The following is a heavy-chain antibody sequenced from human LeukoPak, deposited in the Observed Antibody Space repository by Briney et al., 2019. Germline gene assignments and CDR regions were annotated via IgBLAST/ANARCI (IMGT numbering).Heavy chain of an antibody. Sequence: GGSLRLSCAASGFTFSSYWMHWVRQAPGKGLVWVSRINSDGSSTSYADSVKGRFTISRDNPKNTLYLQMNSLRAEDTAVYYCARSDSGYVLDYWGQGTLVTASS. V-gene: IGHV3-74*01. J-gene: IGHJ4*02. CDR3: ARSDSGYVLDY. CDR2: INSDGSST. CDR1: GFTFSSYW. D-gene: IGHD5-12*01.